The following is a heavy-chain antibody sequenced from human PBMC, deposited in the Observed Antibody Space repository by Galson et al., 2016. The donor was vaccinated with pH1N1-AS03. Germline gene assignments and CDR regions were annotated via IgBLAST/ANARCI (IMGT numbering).Heavy chain of an antibody. CDR1: GDTVTDYY. CDR3: ARGYNVWTAFDY. V-gene: IGHV1-2*02. CDR2: INPKSGGT. J-gene: IGHJ4*02. D-gene: IGHD3/OR15-3a*01. Sequence: SVKVSCKASGDTVTDYYIHWVRQAPGQGLEWMGWINPKSGGTKFDQKFQGRATMTRDTTINTLYMELSSLRSDDTAIYFCARGYNVWTAFDYWGQGTLVTVSS.